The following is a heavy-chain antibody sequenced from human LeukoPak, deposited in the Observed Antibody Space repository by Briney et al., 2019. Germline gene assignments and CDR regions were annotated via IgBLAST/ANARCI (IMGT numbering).Heavy chain of an antibody. Sequence: PGGSLRLSCAASGFAVSSNYMSWVRQAPGKGLEWVSSITTSSRHMFYADSVKGRFTISRDNAKNSLYLQMDSLRTEDTAVYYCARDPTAGDYWGQGTLVTVSS. CDR2: ITTSSRHM. J-gene: IGHJ4*02. V-gene: IGHV3-21*01. CDR1: GFAVSSNY. CDR3: ARDPTAGDY.